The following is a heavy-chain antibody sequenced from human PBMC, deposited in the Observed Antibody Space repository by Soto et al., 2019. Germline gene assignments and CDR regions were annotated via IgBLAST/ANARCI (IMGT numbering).Heavy chain of an antibody. D-gene: IGHD6-13*01. CDR1: GYSFTSYW. V-gene: IGHV5-51*01. CDR2: IYPGDSDT. CDR3: ARQGLATSSRHRDYYYYGMDV. Sequence: GESLKISCKGSGYSFTSYWIGWVRQMPGKGLEWMGIIYPGDSDTRYSPSFQGQVTISADKSISTAYLQWSSLKASDTAMYYCARQGLATSSRHRDYYYYGMDVWGQGTTVAVSS. J-gene: IGHJ6*02.